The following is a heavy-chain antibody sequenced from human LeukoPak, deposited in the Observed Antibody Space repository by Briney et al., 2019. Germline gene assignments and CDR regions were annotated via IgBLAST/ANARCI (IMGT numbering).Heavy chain of an antibody. CDR3: ARCAPHSSGYSYYFDY. CDR1: GGSISSYY. D-gene: IGHD3-22*01. CDR2: IYYSGST. Sequence: PSETLSLTCTVSGGSISSYYWSWIRQPPGKGLEWIGFIYYSGSTNYNPSLKSRVTISVDTSKNQFSLKLSSVTAADTAVYYCARCAPHSSGYSYYFDYWGQGTLVTVSS. J-gene: IGHJ4*02. V-gene: IGHV4-59*01.